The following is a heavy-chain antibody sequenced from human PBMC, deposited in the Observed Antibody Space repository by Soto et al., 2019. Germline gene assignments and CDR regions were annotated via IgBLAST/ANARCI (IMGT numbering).Heavy chain of an antibody. CDR1: GGSVSSGSYY. D-gene: IGHD3-3*01. J-gene: IGHJ4*02. Sequence: QVQLQESGPGLVKPSETLSLTCTVSGGSVSSGSYYWSWIRQPPGKGLEYIGYLFYSGSTNYDPSLKSRVTISVDMPKNQFSLKLTSVTAADTAVYYCARGQAFWTGYYRTPYYFDYWGQGTLVTVSS. V-gene: IGHV4-61*01. CDR2: LFYSGST. CDR3: ARGQAFWTGYYRTPYYFDY.